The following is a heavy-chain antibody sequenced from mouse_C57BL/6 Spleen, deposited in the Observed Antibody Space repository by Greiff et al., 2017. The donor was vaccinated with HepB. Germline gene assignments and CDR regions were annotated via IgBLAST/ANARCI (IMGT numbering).Heavy chain of an antibody. CDR2: IDPSDSYT. CDR3: ARPQLSSDGWFAY. V-gene: IGHV1-69*01. J-gene: IGHJ3*01. Sequence: QVQLQQPGAELVMPGASVKLSCKASGYTFTSYWMHWVKQRPGQGLEWIGEIDPSDSYTNYNQKFKGKSTLTVDKSSSTAYMQLSSLTSEDSAVYYCARPQLSSDGWFAYWGQGTLVTVSA. D-gene: IGHD1-1*01. CDR1: GYTFTSYW.